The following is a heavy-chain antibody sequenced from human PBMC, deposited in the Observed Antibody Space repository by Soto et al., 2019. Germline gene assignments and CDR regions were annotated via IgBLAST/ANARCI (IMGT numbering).Heavy chain of an antibody. CDR1: GGSFSGYY. CDR3: ARKSHAILTGPPWVWYFDL. Sequence: QVQLQQWGAGPLRPLETLSLTCGVSGGSFSGYYWAWIRQSPGKGLEWIGEINDRRSINYNPSLNSRVSISVDTSTNNYSLNLSTVTAADTAVYYCARKSHAILTGPPWVWYFDLWGRGTLVPVSS. V-gene: IGHV4-34*01. CDR2: INDRRSI. J-gene: IGHJ2*01. D-gene: IGHD3-9*01.